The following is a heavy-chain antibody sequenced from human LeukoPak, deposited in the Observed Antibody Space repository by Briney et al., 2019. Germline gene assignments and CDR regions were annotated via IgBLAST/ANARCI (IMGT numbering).Heavy chain of an antibody. CDR1: GFTFSSYG. J-gene: IGHJ6*02. Sequence: GRSLRLSCAASGFTFSSYGMNWVRQAPGKGLEWVAVIWSDGSNKYYADSVKGRFTISRDNSKNTLYLQMNSLRDEDTAVYYCGRAGYRYGMDVWGQGTTVTVSS. V-gene: IGHV3-33*01. D-gene: IGHD5-12*01. CDR3: GRAGYRYGMDV. CDR2: IWSDGSNK.